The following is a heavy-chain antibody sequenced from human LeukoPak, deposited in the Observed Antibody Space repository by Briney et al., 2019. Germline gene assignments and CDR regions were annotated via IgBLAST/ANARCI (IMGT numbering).Heavy chain of an antibody. J-gene: IGHJ4*02. CDR3: ARGRIVDY. CDR1: GGSFSGYY. CDR2: INHSGST. Sequence: SETLSLTCAVYGGSFSGYYWSWIRQPPGKGLEWIGEINHSGSTNYNPSLKCRVTISVDTSKNQFSLKLSSVTAADTAVYYCARGRIVDYWGQGTLVTVSS. V-gene: IGHV4-34*01.